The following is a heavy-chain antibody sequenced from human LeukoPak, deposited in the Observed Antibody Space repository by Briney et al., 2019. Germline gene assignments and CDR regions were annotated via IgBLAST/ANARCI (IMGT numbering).Heavy chain of an antibody. CDR2: ISGSGGST. Sequence: GGSLRLSCAASGFTFGSYAMSWVRQAPGKGLEWVSAISGSGGSTYYADSVKGRFTISRDNSKNTLYLQMNSLRAEDTAVYYCAKAGSGYSSSWYVYWGQGTLVTVSS. D-gene: IGHD6-13*01. CDR3: AKAGSGYSSSWYVY. CDR1: GFTFGSYA. V-gene: IGHV3-23*01. J-gene: IGHJ4*02.